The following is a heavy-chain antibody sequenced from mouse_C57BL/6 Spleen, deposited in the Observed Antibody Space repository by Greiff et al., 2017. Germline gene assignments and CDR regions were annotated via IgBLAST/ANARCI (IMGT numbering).Heavy chain of an antibody. J-gene: IGHJ4*01. CDR2: INPSSGYT. CDR3: ARDSSGYDAMDY. V-gene: IGHV1-4*01. CDR1: GYTFTSYT. D-gene: IGHD3-2*02. Sequence: VKLQQSGAELARPGASVKMSCKASGYTFTSYTMHWVKQRPGQGLEWIGYINPSSGYTKYNQKFKDKATLTADKSSSTAYMQLSSLTSEDSAVYYCARDSSGYDAMDYWGQGTSVTVSS.